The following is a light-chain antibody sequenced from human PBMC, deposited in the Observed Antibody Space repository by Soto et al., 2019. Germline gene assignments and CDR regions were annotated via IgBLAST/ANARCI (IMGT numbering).Light chain of an antibody. CDR2: GAS. V-gene: IGKV3-20*01. J-gene: IGKJ1*01. CDR1: ESVRSSY. Sequence: EIVMTQSPATLSVSPGERATLSCRASESVRSSYLAWYQQKPGQAPRLLIYGASTRATGIPDRFTGSGSGTDFTLSVSRLEPEDFAVYFCQQYGSSPATFGQGTKVDIK. CDR3: QQYGSSPAT.